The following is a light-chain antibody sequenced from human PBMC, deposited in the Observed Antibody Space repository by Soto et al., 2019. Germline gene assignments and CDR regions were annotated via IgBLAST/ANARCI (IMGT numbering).Light chain of an antibody. J-gene: IGLJ3*02. V-gene: IGLV3-21*02. CDR2: DDS. Sequence: SYELTQPPSVSVAPGQTARITCGGNNIGSKSVHWYQQKPGQAPMLVVYDDSDRPSGIPERFSGSNSGNTATLTISRVEDGEEADYYCQVWDSSSDLRVFGGGTKLTVL. CDR1: NIGSKS. CDR3: QVWDSSSDLRV.